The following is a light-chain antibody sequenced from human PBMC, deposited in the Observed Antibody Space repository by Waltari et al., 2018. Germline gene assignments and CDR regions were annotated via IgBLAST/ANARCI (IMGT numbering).Light chain of an antibody. CDR2: AAS. CDR3: QQSYSTLRT. Sequence: DIQMTQSPSSLSASVGDRVTITCRASQSISSYLNWYQQKPGKAPKLLIYAASSLQSGVQSRFSGSGSGTDFTLTISSLQPEDFATYYCQQSYSTLRTFGGGTKVEIK. CDR1: QSISSY. V-gene: IGKV1-39*01. J-gene: IGKJ4*01.